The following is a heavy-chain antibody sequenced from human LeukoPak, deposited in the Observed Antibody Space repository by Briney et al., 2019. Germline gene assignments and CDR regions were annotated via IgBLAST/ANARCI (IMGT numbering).Heavy chain of an antibody. J-gene: IGHJ4*02. CDR1: GFTFSSYG. Sequence: QSGGTLRLSCAASGFTFSSYGMSWVRQAPGKGLEWVSAISGSGGSTYYADSVKGRFTISRDNSKNTLYLQMNSLRAEDTAVYYCAKDLRGLTARKPDYWGQGTLVTVSS. V-gene: IGHV3-23*01. D-gene: IGHD1-14*01. CDR3: AKDLRGLTARKPDY. CDR2: ISGSGGST.